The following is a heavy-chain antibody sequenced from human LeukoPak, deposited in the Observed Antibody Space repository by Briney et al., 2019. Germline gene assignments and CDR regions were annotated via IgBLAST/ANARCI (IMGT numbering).Heavy chain of an antibody. CDR3: ASSSGWPFDY. D-gene: IGHD6-19*01. Sequence: SETLSLTCTVSGGSISSSSYYWGWIRQPPGKGLGWIGSIYYSGSTYYNPSLKSRVTISVDTSKNQFSLKLSSVTAADTAVYYCASSSGWPFDYWGQGTLVTVSS. J-gene: IGHJ4*02. CDR1: GGSISSSSYY. CDR2: IYYSGST. V-gene: IGHV4-39*07.